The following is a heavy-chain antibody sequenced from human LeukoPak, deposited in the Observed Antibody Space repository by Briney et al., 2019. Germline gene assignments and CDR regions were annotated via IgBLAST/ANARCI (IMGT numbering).Heavy chain of an antibody. CDR2: INPNSGGT. J-gene: IGHJ5*02. CDR3: ARVTGGRYCSTTSCYMRGWFDP. Sequence: ASVKVSCKASGYTFTGYYMHWVRQAPGQGLEWMGLINPNSGGTNYAQKFQGGVTITADESTRTAYMELSSLRSEDTAVYYCARVTGGRYCSTTSCYMRGWFDPWGQGTLVTVSS. CDR1: GYTFTGYY. D-gene: IGHD2-2*02. V-gene: IGHV1-2*02.